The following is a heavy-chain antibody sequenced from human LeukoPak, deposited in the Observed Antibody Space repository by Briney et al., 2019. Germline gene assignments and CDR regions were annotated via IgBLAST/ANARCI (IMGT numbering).Heavy chain of an antibody. D-gene: IGHD6-19*01. V-gene: IGHV3-30-3*01. CDR3: ARVDLAVAGFDY. CDR2: ISYDGSNK. J-gene: IGHJ4*02. CDR1: GFTFSSYA. Sequence: GGSLRLSCAASGFTFSSYAMHWVRQAPGKGLEWVAVISYDGSNKYYADSVKGRFTISRDNSKNTLYLQMNSLRAEDTAVYYCARVDLAVAGFDYWGQGTLVTVSS.